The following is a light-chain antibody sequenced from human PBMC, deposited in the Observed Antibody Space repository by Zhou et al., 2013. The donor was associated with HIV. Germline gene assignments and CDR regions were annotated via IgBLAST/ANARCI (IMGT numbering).Light chain of an antibody. CDR3: QQYDSQPPT. V-gene: IGKV1-12*01. CDR2: AAS. Sequence: DIQMTQSPSSVSASVGDTVTITCRASQGINSWLAWYQQSPGKAPKLLIYAASSLQSGVPSRFSGSGSGTDFTLTINNLQPDDFATYYCQQYDSQPPTFGPGTKVEV. CDR1: QGINSW. J-gene: IGKJ1*01.